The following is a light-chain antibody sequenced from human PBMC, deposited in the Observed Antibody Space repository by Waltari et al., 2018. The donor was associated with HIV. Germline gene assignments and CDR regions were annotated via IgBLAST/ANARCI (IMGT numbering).Light chain of an antibody. CDR2: EGS. CDR1: SSDVGNYNL. CDR3: CSYAGSRTLSVL. Sequence: QSALTQPASVSGSPGQSITISCTGTSSDVGNYNLVSWYQQYPGKAPKLMIYEGSKRPSGVFNRFSGSKSGNTASLTISGLQGEDEADYYCCSYAGSRTLSVLFGGGTKLTVL. V-gene: IGLV2-23*01. J-gene: IGLJ2*01.